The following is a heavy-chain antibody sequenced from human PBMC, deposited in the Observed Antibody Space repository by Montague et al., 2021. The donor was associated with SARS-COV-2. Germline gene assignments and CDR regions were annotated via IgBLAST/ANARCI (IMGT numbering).Heavy chain of an antibody. CDR1: LHSISSNRYY. CDR3: VEVVGAADY. CDR2: IYYRGNT. J-gene: IGHJ4*02. V-gene: IGHV4-39*01. Sequence: SETLSLTCTVALHSISSNRYYRGWMHQPQGKGLEWIGSIYYRGNTYYNPSLKSRVTISVDTSKNQFSLRLGSVTAADTAVYYCVEVVGAADYWGQGTLVTVSS. D-gene: IGHD1-26*01.